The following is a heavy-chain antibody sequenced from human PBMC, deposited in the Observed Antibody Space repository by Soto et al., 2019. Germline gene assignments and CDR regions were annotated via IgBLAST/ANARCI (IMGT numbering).Heavy chain of an antibody. V-gene: IGHV3-74*01. CDR1: GDTFSSYW. D-gene: IGHD5-18*01. CDR3: ARMDTAMLC. J-gene: IGHJ4*02. CDR2: INSDGGST. Sequence: HWWSMRLSCAASGDTFSSYWMDWVCQAPGKGLVWVSRINSDGGSTTYADSVKGRSTISRDNAKNTLYLQMNSLRAEDTAVYYCARMDTAMLCWGQGTLVTVSS.